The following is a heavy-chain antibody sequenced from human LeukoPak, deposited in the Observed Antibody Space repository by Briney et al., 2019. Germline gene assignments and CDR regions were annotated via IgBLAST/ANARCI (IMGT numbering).Heavy chain of an antibody. D-gene: IGHD3-22*01. V-gene: IGHV1-2*02. CDR1: GYTFTGYY. Sequence: ASVKVSCKASGYTFTGYYMHWVRQAPGQGLEWMGWINPNSGGTNYAQKFQGRVTMTRDTSISTAYMELSRLRSDDTAVYYCARAYSSGYYSWFDPWGQGTLVTVSS. CDR3: ARAYSSGYYSWFDP. CDR2: INPNSGGT. J-gene: IGHJ5*02.